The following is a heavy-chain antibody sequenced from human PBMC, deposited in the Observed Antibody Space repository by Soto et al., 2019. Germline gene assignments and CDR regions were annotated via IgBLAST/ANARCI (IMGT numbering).Heavy chain of an antibody. Sequence: QVQLVQSGAEVKKPGASVKVSCKASGYTFTSYGLSWVRQAPGQGLEWMGRISAYNYNTNYAQKLQGRVTMTTDTSPGPASMELRSLISDDTAVYYCSRVVGALGHWFDPWGQGTLVTVSS. CDR1: GYTFTSYG. CDR3: SRVVGALGHWFDP. V-gene: IGHV1-18*01. CDR2: ISAYNYNT. D-gene: IGHD1-26*01. J-gene: IGHJ5*02.